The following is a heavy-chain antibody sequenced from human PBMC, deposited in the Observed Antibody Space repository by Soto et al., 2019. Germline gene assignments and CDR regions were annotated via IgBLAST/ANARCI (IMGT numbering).Heavy chain of an antibody. CDR3: ARTRWELRGWYFDY. CDR2: ISSSSSTI. CDR1: GFTFSSYS. V-gene: IGHV3-48*02. J-gene: IGHJ4*02. D-gene: IGHD1-26*01. Sequence: PGGSLRLSCAASGFTFSSYSMNWVRQAPGKGLEWVSYISSSSSTIYYADSVKGRFTISRDNAKNSLYLQMNSLRDEDTAVYYCARTRWELRGWYFDYWGQGTQVTVSS.